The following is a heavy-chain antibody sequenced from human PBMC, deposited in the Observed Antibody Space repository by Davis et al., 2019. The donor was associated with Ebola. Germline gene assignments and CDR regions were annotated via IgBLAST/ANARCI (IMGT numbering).Heavy chain of an antibody. CDR1: GYTFIDCY. Sequence: ASVKVSCKASGYTFIDCYVHWVRQAPGQGLEWMGWINPNSGGTNYAQKFQGRVTMTRDTSISIAYMELSRLRSEDTAVYYCARGRGHYEYSGGDYWGQGTLVIVSS. J-gene: IGHJ4*02. V-gene: IGHV1-2*02. CDR2: INPNSGGT. CDR3: ARGRGHYEYSGGDY. D-gene: IGHD2-21*01.